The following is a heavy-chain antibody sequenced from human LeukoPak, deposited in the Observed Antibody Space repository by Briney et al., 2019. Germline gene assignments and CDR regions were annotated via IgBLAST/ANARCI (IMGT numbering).Heavy chain of an antibody. CDR1: GFTFTSSA. CDR3: AKLGSTWAEHVDY. Sequence: SVTVSCKASGFTFTSSAVQWVRQARGQRLEWIGWIVVGSGNTNYAQKFQERVTITRDMSTSTAYMELSSLRSEDTAVYYCAKLGSTWAEHVDYWGQGTLVTVSS. D-gene: IGHD6-13*01. V-gene: IGHV1-58*01. J-gene: IGHJ4*02. CDR2: IVVGSGNT.